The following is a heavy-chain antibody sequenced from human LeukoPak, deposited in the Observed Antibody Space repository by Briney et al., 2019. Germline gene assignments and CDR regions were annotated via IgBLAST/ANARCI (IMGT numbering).Heavy chain of an antibody. CDR2: ISGSGGAT. CDR3: AKDGYNYDSSGHFDY. Sequence: GGSLRLSCAASGFTFSTHAMHWVRQPPGKGLEWVSAISGSGGATYPADADSVKGRFIISRDKSKNTLYLQINSLRVEDTAVYYCAKDGYNYDSSGHFDYWGQGTLVTVSS. CDR1: GFTFSTHA. V-gene: IGHV3-23*01. J-gene: IGHJ4*02. D-gene: IGHD3-22*01.